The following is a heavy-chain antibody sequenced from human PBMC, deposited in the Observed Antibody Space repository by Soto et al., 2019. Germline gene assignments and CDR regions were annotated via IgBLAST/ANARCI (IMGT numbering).Heavy chain of an antibody. J-gene: IGHJ5*02. V-gene: IGHV1-18*01. CDR3: AIDRQPSSTYPFSLDP. CDR2: INSYNGKT. CDR1: GYSFRNFG. D-gene: IGHD2-2*01. Sequence: QIQLVQSGAEVKKPGASVQVSCKASGYSFRNFGINWVRQAPGQGLEWMGWINSYNGKTSYAQSLQDRVTKTIDTASATANLETRSLCPDDTSMYCSAIDRQPSSTYPFSLDPWAQGPRVTAPS.